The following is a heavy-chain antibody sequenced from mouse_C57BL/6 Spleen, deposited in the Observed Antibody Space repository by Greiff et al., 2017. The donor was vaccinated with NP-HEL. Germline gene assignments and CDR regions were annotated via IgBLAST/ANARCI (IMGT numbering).Heavy chain of an antibody. CDR1: GFTFSSYG. Sequence: EVHLVESGGDLVKPGGSLKLSCAASGFTFSSYGMSWVRQTPDKRLEWVATISSGGSYTYYPDSVKGRFTISRDNAKNTLYLQMSSLKSEDTAMYYCARHRNYSNSWFAYWGQGTLVTVSA. V-gene: IGHV5-6*01. CDR2: ISSGGSYT. CDR3: ARHRNYSNSWFAY. J-gene: IGHJ3*01. D-gene: IGHD2-5*01.